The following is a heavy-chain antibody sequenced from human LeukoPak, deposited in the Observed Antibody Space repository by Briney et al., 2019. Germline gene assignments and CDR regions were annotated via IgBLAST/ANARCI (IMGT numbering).Heavy chain of an antibody. J-gene: IGHJ4*02. V-gene: IGHV1-8*01. CDR1: GYTFTSYD. CDR2: MNPNSGNT. D-gene: IGHD6-19*01. Sequence: ASVKVSCKTSGYTFTSYDINWVRQATGQGLEWMGWMNPNSGNTGYAQKFQGRVTMTRNTSISTAYMELSSLRSEDTAVYYCARPPSRRAVAGLNYWGQGTLVTVSS. CDR3: ARPPSRRAVAGLNY.